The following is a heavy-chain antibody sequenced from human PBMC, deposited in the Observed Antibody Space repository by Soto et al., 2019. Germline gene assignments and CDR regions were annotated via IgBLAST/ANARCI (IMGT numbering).Heavy chain of an antibody. CDR1: GFTFSTYC. V-gene: IGHV3-74*01. CDR3: VRGTTAWRGMDY. D-gene: IGHD1-1*01. Sequence: PGGSLRLSCAASGFTFSTYCMHWVRHTPGKGLVWVSRTCRYGRELYYADSVKGRFTISRDDAKNTLYLQMDSLRVEDTGIYYCVRGTTAWRGMDYWGQGALVTVSS. J-gene: IGHJ4*02. CDR2: TCRYGREL.